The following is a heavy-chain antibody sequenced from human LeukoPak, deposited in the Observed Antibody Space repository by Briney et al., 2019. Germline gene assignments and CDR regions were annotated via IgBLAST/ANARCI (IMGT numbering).Heavy chain of an antibody. Sequence: ASVKVSCKASGYTFTSYYIHWVRQAPGQGLEWMGIINPSGGSTSYAQRLQGRVTMTRDTSTSTVYMELSSLRSEDTAVYYCARDRGAVATSTYFDYWGQGTLVTVSS. CDR2: INPSGGST. V-gene: IGHV1-46*01. CDR3: ARDRGAVATSTYFDY. J-gene: IGHJ4*02. CDR1: GYTFTSYY. D-gene: IGHD6-19*01.